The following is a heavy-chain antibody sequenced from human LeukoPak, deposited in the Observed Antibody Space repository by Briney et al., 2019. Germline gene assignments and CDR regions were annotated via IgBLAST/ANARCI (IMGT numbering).Heavy chain of an antibody. V-gene: IGHV4-38-2*02. CDR3: ARVRRDGYNYQPGYFDY. Sequence: SETLSLTCTVSGYSISSGYYWGWIRQPPGKGLEWIGSIYHSGSTYYNPSLKSRVTISVDTSKNQFSLKLSSVTAADTAVYYCARVRRDGYNYQPGYFDYWGQGTLVTVSS. J-gene: IGHJ4*02. CDR1: GYSISSGYY. CDR2: IYHSGST. D-gene: IGHD5-24*01.